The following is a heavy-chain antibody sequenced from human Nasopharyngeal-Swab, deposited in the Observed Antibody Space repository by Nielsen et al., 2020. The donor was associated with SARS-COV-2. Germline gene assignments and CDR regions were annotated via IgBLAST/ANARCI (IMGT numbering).Heavy chain of an antibody. Sequence: SLKTSCKASGFSVTSHGMHWVRQAPGKGLEWVAVIWYDGTNKFYADSVKGRFTISRDNSKNTLYLQMNSLRAEDTAMYYCHLSSGYDGYINYWGQGTLVTVSS. CDR2: IWYDGTNK. V-gene: IGHV3-33*01. CDR3: HLSSGYDGYINY. D-gene: IGHD3-22*01. J-gene: IGHJ4*02. CDR1: GFSVTSHG.